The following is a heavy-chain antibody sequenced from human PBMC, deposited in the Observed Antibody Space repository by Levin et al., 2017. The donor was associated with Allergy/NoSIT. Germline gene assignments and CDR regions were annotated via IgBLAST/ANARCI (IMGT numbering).Heavy chain of an antibody. CDR2: ISYDGSNK. CDR3: ARVPHWGETPRGDDAFDI. Sequence: LSGGSLRLSCAASGFTFSNYGMHWVRQAPGKGLEWMTIISYDGSNKYYADSLKGRFTISRDNSKNTLYLQMNSLRAEDTAVYYCARVPHWGETPRGDDAFDIWGQGTMVTVSS. J-gene: IGHJ3*02. V-gene: IGHV3-30*03. CDR1: GFTFSNYG. D-gene: IGHD7-27*01.